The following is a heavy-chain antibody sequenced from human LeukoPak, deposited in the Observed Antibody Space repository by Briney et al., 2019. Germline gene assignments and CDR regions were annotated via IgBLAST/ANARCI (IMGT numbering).Heavy chain of an antibody. Sequence: ASVTVACKASGYTFTTYYMHWVRQAPGQGLEWMGIINPSGGSTSYAQKFQGRVTMTRDTSTSTVYMELSSLRSEDTAVYYCARDPWGRGYCSTTSCQNLGGNDAFGIWGQGTMVTVSS. J-gene: IGHJ3*02. D-gene: IGHD2-2*01. V-gene: IGHV1-46*01. CDR3: ARDPWGRGYCSTTSCQNLGGNDAFGI. CDR1: GYTFTTYY. CDR2: INPSGGST.